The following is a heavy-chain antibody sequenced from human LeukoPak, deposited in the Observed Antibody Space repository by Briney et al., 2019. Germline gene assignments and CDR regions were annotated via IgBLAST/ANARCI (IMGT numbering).Heavy chain of an antibody. CDR1: GGSISSCY. CDR3: ARDRLGKNRTTHYYYYMDV. D-gene: IGHD1-14*01. J-gene: IGHJ6*03. CDR2: IYTSGST. V-gene: IGHV4-4*07. Sequence: SETLSLTCTVSGGSISSCYWSWIRQPAGKGLEWIGRIYTSGSTNYNPSLKSRVTTSVDKSKNQFSLKLSSVTAADTAVYYCARDRLGKNRTTHYYYYMDVWGKGTTVTVSS.